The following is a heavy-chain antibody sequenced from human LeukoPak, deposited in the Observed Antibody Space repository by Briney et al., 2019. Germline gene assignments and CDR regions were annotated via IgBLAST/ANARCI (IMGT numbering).Heavy chain of an antibody. CDR2: INTGSSTI. CDR3: ARDSSVCAFDV. D-gene: IGHD6-6*01. CDR1: GFTFSPYT. J-gene: IGHJ3*01. Sequence: LGGSLRLSCAAPGFTFSPYTMHWFRHPPAKGQEWVSYINTGSSTIYYADSVKGRFTISRDNAKNSLYLQLNSLRAEDTAVYYCARDSSVCAFDVWGQGTMVTVSS. V-gene: IGHV3-48*01.